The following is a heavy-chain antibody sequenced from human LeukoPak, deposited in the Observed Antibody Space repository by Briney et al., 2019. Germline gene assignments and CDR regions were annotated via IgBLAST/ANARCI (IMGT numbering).Heavy chain of an antibody. D-gene: IGHD3-22*01. CDR2: ISSSGTTI. V-gene: IGHV3-48*03. Sequence: GGSLRLSCAASGFRFSSYDMNWVRQAPGKGLEWVSYISSSGTTIYYADSVKGRFTISRDNAQNSLYLHMNSLRAEDTAVYYCARDHDYDSTFDYWGQGTLVTVSS. CDR3: ARDHDYDSTFDY. J-gene: IGHJ4*02. CDR1: GFRFSSYD.